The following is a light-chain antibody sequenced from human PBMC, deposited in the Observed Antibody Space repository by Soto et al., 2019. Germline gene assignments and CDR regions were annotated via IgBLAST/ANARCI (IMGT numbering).Light chain of an antibody. Sequence: EIVMTQSPATLSVSPGERATLSCRASQSVSSNLAWYQQKPGQAPRLLIYGASTRATGIPARFSVSRSGTDFTLTISSLQSEDFAVYYCQQYNNWPYTFGQGTKLEIK. CDR2: GAS. V-gene: IGKV3-15*01. CDR1: QSVSSN. CDR3: QQYNNWPYT. J-gene: IGKJ2*01.